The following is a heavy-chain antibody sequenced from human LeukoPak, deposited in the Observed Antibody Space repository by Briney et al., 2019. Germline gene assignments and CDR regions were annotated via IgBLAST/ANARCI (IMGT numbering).Heavy chain of an antibody. Sequence: GGSLRLSCAASGFTFDDYAMHWVRQAPGKGLEWVSGISWNSGRIGYADSVKGRFTISRDNAKNSLYLQMNSLRAEDTALYYCAKDIAGSNSFHYFDYWGQGTLVTVSS. CDR2: ISWNSGRI. CDR3: AKDIAGSNSFHYFDY. V-gene: IGHV3-9*01. J-gene: IGHJ4*02. D-gene: IGHD4-23*01. CDR1: GFTFDDYA.